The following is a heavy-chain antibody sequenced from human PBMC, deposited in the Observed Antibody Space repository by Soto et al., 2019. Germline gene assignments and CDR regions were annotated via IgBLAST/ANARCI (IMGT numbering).Heavy chain of an antibody. CDR1: GFTFSSYG. J-gene: IGHJ4*02. Sequence: QVQLVESGGGVVQPGRSLRLSCAASGFTFSSYGMHWVRQAPGKGLEWVAVIWYDGSNKYYADSVKGRFTISRDNSKNTLYLQLNSLRAEDTAVYYCARDLLPPLHGSGWYGPSDYWGQGTLVTVSS. CDR3: ARDLLPPLHGSGWYGPSDY. D-gene: IGHD6-19*01. CDR2: IWYDGSNK. V-gene: IGHV3-33*01.